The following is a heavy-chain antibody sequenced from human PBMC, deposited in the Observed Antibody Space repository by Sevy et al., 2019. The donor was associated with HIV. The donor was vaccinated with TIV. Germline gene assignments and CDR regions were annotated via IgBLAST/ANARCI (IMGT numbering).Heavy chain of an antibody. D-gene: IGHD2-2*02. Sequence: GGSLRLSCTASGFIFSNYWMSWVRQAPGKGLEWVANIKQDGSEKYYVDSVKGRFTISRDNSKNSVYLQMNSLRVEDTAGYYCVRAGGYTVVVSTAIGIMIMDVWGQGTTVTVSS. CDR3: VRAGGYTVVVSTAIGIMIMDV. CDR2: IKQDGSEK. CDR1: GFIFSNYW. V-gene: IGHV3-7*01. J-gene: IGHJ6*02.